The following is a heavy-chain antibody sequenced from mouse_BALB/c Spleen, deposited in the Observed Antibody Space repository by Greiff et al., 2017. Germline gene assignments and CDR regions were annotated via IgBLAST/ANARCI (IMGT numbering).Heavy chain of an antibody. CDR3: ARGGGSPWFAY. Sequence: EVQLQQSGPGLVKPSQSLSLTCSVTGYSITSGYYWNWIRQFPGNKLEWMGYISYDGSNNYNPSLKNRISITRDTSKNQFFLKLNSVTTEDTATYDCARGGGSPWFAYWGQGTLVTVSA. V-gene: IGHV3-6*02. CDR1: GYSITSGYY. J-gene: IGHJ3*01. CDR2: ISYDGSN. D-gene: IGHD1-1*01.